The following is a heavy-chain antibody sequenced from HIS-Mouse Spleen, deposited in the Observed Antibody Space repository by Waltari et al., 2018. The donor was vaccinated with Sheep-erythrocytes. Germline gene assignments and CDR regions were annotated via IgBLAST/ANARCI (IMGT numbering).Heavy chain of an antibody. D-gene: IGHD2-8*01. CDR1: GFTFSTYG. J-gene: IGHJ3*02. CDR2: ISYDGSNK. V-gene: IGHV3-30*18. Sequence: QVQLVESGGGVVQPGRSLRLSCAAFGFTFSTYGMPWVRQVPGKGLEWVAVISYDGSNKYYADSVKGRFTISRDNSKNTLYLQMNSLRAEDTAVYYCAKGDAMVYDAFDIWGQGTMVTVSS. CDR3: AKGDAMVYDAFDI.